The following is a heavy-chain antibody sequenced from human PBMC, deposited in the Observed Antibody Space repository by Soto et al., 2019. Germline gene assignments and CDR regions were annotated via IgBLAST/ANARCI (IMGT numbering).Heavy chain of an antibody. Sequence: GGSLRLSCAASGFTVSSNYMSWVRQAPGKGLEWVSVIYSGGSTYYADSVKGRFTISRDNSKNTLYLQMNSLRAEDTAVYYCARGLRVDRVRGSWYMDVWGKGTTVTVSS. D-gene: IGHD2-15*01. CDR1: GFTVSSNY. V-gene: IGHV3-66*01. J-gene: IGHJ6*03. CDR3: ARGLRVDRVRGSWYMDV. CDR2: IYSGGST.